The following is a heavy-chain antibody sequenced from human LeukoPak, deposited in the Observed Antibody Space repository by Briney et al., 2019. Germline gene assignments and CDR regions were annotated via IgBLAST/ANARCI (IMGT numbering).Heavy chain of an antibody. CDR3: ARDPAYEAVVVYYGMDV. J-gene: IGHJ6*02. CDR1: GFTFSSYP. CDR2: ISYDGSNK. Sequence: GGSLRLSCAASGFTFSSYPMYWVRQAPGKGLECVAVISYDGSNKYYADSAKGRFTISRDNSKNTLYLQMNSLRDEDTAVYYCARDPAYEAVVVYYGMDVWGQGTTVTVSS. V-gene: IGHV3-30-3*01. D-gene: IGHD3-22*01.